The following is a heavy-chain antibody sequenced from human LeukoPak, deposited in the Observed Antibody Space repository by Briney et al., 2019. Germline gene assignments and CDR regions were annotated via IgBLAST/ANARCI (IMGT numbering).Heavy chain of an antibody. CDR2: IDDRGST. D-gene: IGHD3-10*01. Sequence: SETLSLTCAVYGGPFSGAYWIWIRQPPGKGLEWIGEIDDRGSTNYNPSLKSRVTISVDTSKNQFSLKLSSVTAADTAVYYCARYYGSGTFFDYWGQGTLVTVSS. CDR3: ARYYGSGTFFDY. J-gene: IGHJ4*02. CDR1: GGPFSGAY. V-gene: IGHV4-34*01.